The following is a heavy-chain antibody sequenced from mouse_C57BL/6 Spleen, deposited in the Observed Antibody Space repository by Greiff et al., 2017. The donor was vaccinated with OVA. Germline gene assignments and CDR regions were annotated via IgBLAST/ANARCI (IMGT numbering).Heavy chain of an antibody. CDR1: GYTFTDYN. D-gene: IGHD3-2*02. CDR2: INPNNGGT. Sequence: EVHLVESGPELVKPGASVKIPCKASGYTFTDYNMDWVKQSHGKSLEWIGDINPNNGGTIYNQKFKGKATLTVDKSSSTAYMELRSLTSEDTAVYYCALTAQATFAYWGQGTLVTVSA. V-gene: IGHV1-18*01. J-gene: IGHJ3*01. CDR3: ALTAQATFAY.